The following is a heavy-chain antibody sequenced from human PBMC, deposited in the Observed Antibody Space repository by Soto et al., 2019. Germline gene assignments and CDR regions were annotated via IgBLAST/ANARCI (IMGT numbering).Heavy chain of an antibody. V-gene: IGHV3-15*07. CDR3: TTDGSFGGVVVAFHL. J-gene: IGHJ3*01. Sequence: EVQMVESGGGLVKPGGSLRLSCAVSGFSFRDAWMNWVRQAPGKGLEWVGSIKSRAAGGAIDYAAPVKGRFTISRDDSEGTLYLQINSLKTEDTAMYYCTTDGSFGGVVVAFHLWGQGTMLSVSS. CDR2: IKSRAAGGAI. D-gene: IGHD3-10*01. CDR1: GFSFRDAW.